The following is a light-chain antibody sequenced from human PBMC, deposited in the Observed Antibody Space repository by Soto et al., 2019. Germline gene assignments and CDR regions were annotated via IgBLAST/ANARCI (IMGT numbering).Light chain of an antibody. CDR1: SSYIGGYNF. CDR2: EVT. J-gene: IGLJ1*01. Sequence: QSALTQPASVSGSPGQSITISCTGTSSYIGGYNFVSWYQQHPGKAPKLIIYEVTNRPSGVSDRFSGSKSVNTASLTISGLQAEDEADYYCSLYTTTNTLYVFGTGTKVT. V-gene: IGLV2-14*01. CDR3: SLYTTTNTLYV.